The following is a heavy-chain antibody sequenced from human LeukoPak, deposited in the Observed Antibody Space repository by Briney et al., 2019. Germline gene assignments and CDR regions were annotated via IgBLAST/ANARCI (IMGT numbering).Heavy chain of an antibody. Sequence: ASVKVSCKVSGYTLTELSMHRVRQAPGKGREWMGGFDPEDGETIYAQKFQGRVSMSEDTSTNTAYTELSSMRSEDTAVYYCATAPYYGSGSYRPWGQGTLVTVSS. V-gene: IGHV1-24*01. J-gene: IGHJ5*02. D-gene: IGHD3-10*01. CDR3: ATAPYYGSGSYRP. CDR2: FDPEDGET. CDR1: GYTLTELS.